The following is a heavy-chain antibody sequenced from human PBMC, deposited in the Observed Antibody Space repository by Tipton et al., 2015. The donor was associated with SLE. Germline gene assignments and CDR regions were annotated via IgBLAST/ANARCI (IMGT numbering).Heavy chain of an antibody. D-gene: IGHD1-1*01. V-gene: IGHV4-39*07. CDR3: ARAPGLERSYYYYHYMDV. CDR1: GGSIFRSSFY. Sequence: TLSLTCTVSGGSIFRSSFYWGWIRQPPGKGLDWIGTMFYSGTSYYNPALKSRVTISIDTSKNQVSLRLGSVTAADTAVYYCARAPGLERSYYYYHYMDVWDKGTTVTVSS. J-gene: IGHJ6*03. CDR2: MFYSGTS.